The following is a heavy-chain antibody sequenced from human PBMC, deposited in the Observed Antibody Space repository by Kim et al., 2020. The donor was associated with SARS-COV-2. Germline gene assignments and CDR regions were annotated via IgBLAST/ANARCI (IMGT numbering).Heavy chain of an antibody. CDR3: AKGGDYVRFKCYGMDV. D-gene: IGHD4-17*01. CDR2: ISGSGGST. Sequence: GGSLRLSCAASGFTFSTYSMTWVRQAPGKGLEWVSGISGSGGSTNYADSVKGRFTISRDNSKNTLFLQMNSLRAEDTAVYYCAKGGDYVRFKCYGMDVWGDGTTVTVSS. CDR1: GFTFSTYS. V-gene: IGHV3-23*01. J-gene: IGHJ6*04.